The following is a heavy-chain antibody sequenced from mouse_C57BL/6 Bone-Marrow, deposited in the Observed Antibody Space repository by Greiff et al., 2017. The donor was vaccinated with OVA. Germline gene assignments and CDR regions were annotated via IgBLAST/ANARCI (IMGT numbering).Heavy chain of an antibody. D-gene: IGHD4-1*01. CDR3: ARSGETGTGDYYAMDY. CDR1: GFTFSDYG. J-gene: IGHJ4*01. Sequence: EVQLVESGGGLVKPGGSLKLSCAASGFTFSDYGMHWVRQAPEKGLEWVAYISSGSSTIYYADTVKGRFTISRDNAKNTLFLQMTSLRSEDTVMYYGARSGETGTGDYYAMDYWGQGTSVTVSS. CDR2: ISSGSSTI. V-gene: IGHV5-17*01.